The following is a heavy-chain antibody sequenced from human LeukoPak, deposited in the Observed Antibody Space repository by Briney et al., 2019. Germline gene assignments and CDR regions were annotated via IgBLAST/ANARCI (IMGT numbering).Heavy chain of an antibody. J-gene: IGHJ6*02. CDR2: INSDGSSI. CDR3: ARGSSTSYYYYGTDV. V-gene: IGHV3-74*01. CDR1: GFTFSSYG. D-gene: IGHD2-2*01. Sequence: GGSLRLSCAASGFTFSSYGMHWVRQAPGKGLVWVSRINSDGSSIRNADSVKGRLTISRDNAKNTLYLQMNSLRAEDTAVYYCARGSSTSYYYYGTDVWGQGTTVTVSS.